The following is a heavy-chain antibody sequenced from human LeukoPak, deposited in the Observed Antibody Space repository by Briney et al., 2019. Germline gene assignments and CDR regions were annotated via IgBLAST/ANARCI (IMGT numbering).Heavy chain of an antibody. CDR1: GYSFTSHY. CDR3: ARGYSSGFGN. Sequence: VASVKVSCKASGYSFTSHYIHWVRQASGQGLEWMGIINPSRGSTSYAQKFQGRVTVTRDTSTSTVYMDLSSLGSEDTAVYYCARGYSSGFGNWGQGTLVTVSS. CDR2: INPSRGST. V-gene: IGHV1-46*01. D-gene: IGHD6-19*01. J-gene: IGHJ4*02.